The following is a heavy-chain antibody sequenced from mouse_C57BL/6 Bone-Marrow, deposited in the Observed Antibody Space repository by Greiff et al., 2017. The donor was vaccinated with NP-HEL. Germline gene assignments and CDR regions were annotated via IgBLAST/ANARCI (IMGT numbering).Heavy chain of an antibody. Sequence: EVKLVESGPELVKPGASVKISCKASGYSFTDYNMNWVKQSNGKSLEWIGVINPNYGTTSYNQKFKGKATLTVDQSSSTAYMQLNSLTSEDSAVYYCARTGYYDYDPWYCDVWGTGTTVTVSS. D-gene: IGHD2-4*01. CDR2: INPNYGTT. CDR3: ARTGYYDYDPWYCDV. V-gene: IGHV1-39*01. J-gene: IGHJ1*03. CDR1: GYSFTDYN.